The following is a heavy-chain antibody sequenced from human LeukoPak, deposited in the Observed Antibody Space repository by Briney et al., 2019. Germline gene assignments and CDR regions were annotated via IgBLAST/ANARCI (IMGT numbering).Heavy chain of an antibody. CDR3: ARAQWLADY. J-gene: IGHJ4*02. CDR1: GGPFSGYY. CDR2: INHSGST. V-gene: IGHV4-34*01. D-gene: IGHD6-19*01. Sequence: SETLSLTCAVYGGPFSGYYWSWIRQPPGKGLEWIGEINHSGSTNYNPSLKSRVTISVDTSKNQFSLKLSSVTAADTAVYYCARAQWLADYWGQGTLVTVSS.